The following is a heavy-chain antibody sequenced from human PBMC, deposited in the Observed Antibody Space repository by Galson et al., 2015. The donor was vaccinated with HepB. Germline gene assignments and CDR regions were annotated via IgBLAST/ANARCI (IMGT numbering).Heavy chain of an antibody. D-gene: IGHD6-19*01. Sequence: SLRLSCAASGFTFSNAWMSWVRQAPGKGLEWVGRIKSKTDGGTTDYAAPVKGRFTISRDDSKNTLYLQMNSLKTEDTAVYYCTTEDYQWLVESAVFDYWGQGTLVTVSS. V-gene: IGHV3-15*01. CDR1: GFTFSNAW. CDR2: IKSKTDGGTT. CDR3: TTEDYQWLVESAVFDY. J-gene: IGHJ4*02.